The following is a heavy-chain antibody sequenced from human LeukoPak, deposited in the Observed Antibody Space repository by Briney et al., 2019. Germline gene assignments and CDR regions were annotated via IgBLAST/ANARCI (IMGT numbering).Heavy chain of an antibody. CDR1: GFTFSTYA. V-gene: IGHV3-23*01. D-gene: IGHD4-17*01. Sequence: GGSLRLSCAASGFTFSTYAMSWVRQTPGKGLEWVSANSGSGDNTYYADSVKGRFTIPRDNSKSTLYLQMNSLRAEDTAIYYCVKGTDYGDYDYWGQGTLVTVSS. J-gene: IGHJ4*02. CDR2: NSGSGDNT. CDR3: VKGTDYGDYDY.